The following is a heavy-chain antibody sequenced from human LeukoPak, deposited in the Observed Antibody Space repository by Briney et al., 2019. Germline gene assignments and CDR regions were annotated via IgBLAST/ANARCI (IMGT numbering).Heavy chain of an antibody. CDR3: ATPNGHWFDP. J-gene: IGHJ5*02. D-gene: IGHD2-8*01. V-gene: IGHV3-15*01. Sequence: GALRLSCAASGFTFSNAWVSWVRQAPGKGLEWVGRIKSKADGETTDYAAPVNGRFTISRDDSKNTLYLQMNSLKTEDTSVYYCATPNGHWFDPWGQGTLVTVSS. CDR1: GFTFSNAW. CDR2: IKSKADGETT.